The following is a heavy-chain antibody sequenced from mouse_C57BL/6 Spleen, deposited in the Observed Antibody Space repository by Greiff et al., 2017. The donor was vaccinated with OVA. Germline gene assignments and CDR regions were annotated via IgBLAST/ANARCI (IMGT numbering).Heavy chain of an antibody. CDR3: ARPYYPYYYAMDY. CDR1: GFSLTSYG. CDR2: IWSGGST. Sequence: VQRVESGPGLVQPSQSLSITCTVSGFSLTSYGVHWVRQSPGKGLEWLGVIWSGGSTDYNAAFISRLSISKDNSKSQVFFKMNSLQADDTAIYYCARPYYPYYYAMDYWGQGTSVTVSS. J-gene: IGHJ4*01. V-gene: IGHV2-2*01. D-gene: IGHD2-10*01.